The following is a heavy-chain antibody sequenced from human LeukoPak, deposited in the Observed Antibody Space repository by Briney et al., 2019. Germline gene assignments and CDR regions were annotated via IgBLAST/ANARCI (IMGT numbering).Heavy chain of an antibody. CDR3: ARVQTTLLLDY. Sequence: GASVKDSCKASGYIYTSYGINWVRQAPGQGLQWMGWISAHNGNTNYAQKLQGRVTMTTDTSTSTDYMELRSIRSDDTAVYYCARVQTTLLLDYWGQGTLVTVSS. D-gene: IGHD4-11*01. CDR1: GYIYTSYG. J-gene: IGHJ4*02. V-gene: IGHV1-18*01. CDR2: ISAHNGNT.